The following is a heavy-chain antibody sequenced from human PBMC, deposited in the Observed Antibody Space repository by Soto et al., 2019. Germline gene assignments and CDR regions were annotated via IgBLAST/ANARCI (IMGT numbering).Heavy chain of an antibody. V-gene: IGHV1-3*01. CDR2: INGDNGKT. J-gene: IGHJ4*02. Sequence: ASVKVSCKASGYSFTTYAMHWVRQAPGQSLEWMGWINGDNGKTKYSQKFQGRVTITRDTSASTCYMELTSLRSEDTAVYYCARDNRGGYDYNSYYSDFDYWGQGTLVTVSS. CDR1: GYSFTTYA. CDR3: ARDNRGGYDYNSYYSDFDY. D-gene: IGHD5-12*01.